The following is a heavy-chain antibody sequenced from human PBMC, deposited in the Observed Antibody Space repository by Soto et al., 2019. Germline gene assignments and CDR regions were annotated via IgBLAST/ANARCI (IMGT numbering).Heavy chain of an antibody. D-gene: IGHD3-3*01. J-gene: IGHJ4*02. CDR1: GGSISSGGYY. CDR2: IYYSGST. Sequence: QVQLQESGPGLVKPSQTLSLTCTVSGGSISSGGYYWSWIRQHPGKGLEWIGYIYYSGSTYYNPSLKSRVXXSXDXXKHQFSLKLSSVTAADTAVYYCASAGDYDFWSADYWGQGTLVTVSS. V-gene: IGHV4-31*03. CDR3: ASAGDYDFWSADY.